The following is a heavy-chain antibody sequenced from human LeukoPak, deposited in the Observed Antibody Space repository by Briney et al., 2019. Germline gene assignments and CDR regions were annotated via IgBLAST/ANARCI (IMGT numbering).Heavy chain of an antibody. CDR3: ARVASGYDRDYMDV. CDR1: GYTFTSYA. J-gene: IGHJ6*03. Sequence: ASVKVSCKASGYTFTSYAMHWVRQAPGQRLEWMGWSNAGNGNTKYSQEFQGRVTITRDTSASTAYMELSSLRSEDTAVYYCARVASGYDRDYMDVWGKGTTVTVSS. CDR2: SNAGNGNT. D-gene: IGHD5-12*01. V-gene: IGHV1-3*02.